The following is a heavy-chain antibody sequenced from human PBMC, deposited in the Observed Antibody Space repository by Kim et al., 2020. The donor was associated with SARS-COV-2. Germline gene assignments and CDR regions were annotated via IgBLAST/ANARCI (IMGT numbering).Heavy chain of an antibody. V-gene: IGHV1-18*04. Sequence: ASVKVSCKASGYTFTSYGISWVRQAPGQGLEWMGWISAYNGNTNYAQKLQGRVTMTTDTSTSTAYMELRSLRSDDTAVYYCARDGQWLVVVSGTYGMDVWGQGTTVAISS. CDR3: ARDGQWLVVVSGTYGMDV. CDR2: ISAYNGNT. D-gene: IGHD6-19*01. J-gene: IGHJ6*02. CDR1: GYTFTSYG.